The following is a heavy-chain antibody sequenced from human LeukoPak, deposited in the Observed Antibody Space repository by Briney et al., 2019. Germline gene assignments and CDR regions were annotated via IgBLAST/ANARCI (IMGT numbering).Heavy chain of an antibody. Sequence: PSETLSLTCAVSGGSISNSAYYWAWIRQTPGTGLEWVGTIFFSGSTYYTPSLKSRVSMTVDTAKNQFSLKLASVTAADAAVYFCARHGRWLDHWFYFDLWGRGTLVTVSS. V-gene: IGHV4-39*01. CDR3: ARHGRWLDHWFYFDL. D-gene: IGHD3-9*01. CDR1: GGSISNSAYY. J-gene: IGHJ2*01. CDR2: IFFSGST.